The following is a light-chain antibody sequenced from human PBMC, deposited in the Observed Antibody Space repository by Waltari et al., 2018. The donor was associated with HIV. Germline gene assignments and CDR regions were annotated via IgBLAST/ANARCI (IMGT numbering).Light chain of an antibody. CDR1: QSVGSR. J-gene: IGKJ3*01. V-gene: IGKV1-39*01. CDR2: EGS. CDR3: QQSSRIPLT. Sequence: DLQMTQSPFFLSASVGDRITITCRASQSVGSRLNRYQQKLGTAPQVLIYEGSWLRSGVPSRVGGGGSGTYYTLTISGLQPDYCATYYCQQSSRIPLTFGPGNKVD.